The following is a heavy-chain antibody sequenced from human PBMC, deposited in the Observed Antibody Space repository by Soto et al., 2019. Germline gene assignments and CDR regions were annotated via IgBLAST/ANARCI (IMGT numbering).Heavy chain of an antibody. J-gene: IGHJ1*01. CDR3: PRDRDTMIPGVYQH. Sequence: QVQLVESGGGLVKPGGSLRLSCAASGFIFSDYYMHWIRQAPGKGLEWVSYISSSGDYTNYADSVKGRVTVSRDNAKNSLYLQMSSLRAEDPAVFSCPRDRDTMIPGVYQHWGQGTRSPSPQ. V-gene: IGHV3-11*05. D-gene: IGHD3-10*01. CDR1: GFIFSDYY. CDR2: ISSSGDYT.